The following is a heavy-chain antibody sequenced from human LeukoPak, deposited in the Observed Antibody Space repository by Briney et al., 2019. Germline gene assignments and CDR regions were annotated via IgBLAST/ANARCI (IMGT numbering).Heavy chain of an antibody. J-gene: IGHJ5*02. CDR2: IIPIFGSA. Sequence: GASVKVSCKASGGTFCSYAFSWVRQAPGQGLEWMGGIIPIFGSANYAKKFQGRVTITTDESTSTAYMELSSLRSEDTAVYYCARSVAAAGRGVDWFDPWGQGTLVTVSS. D-gene: IGHD6-13*01. V-gene: IGHV1-69*05. CDR3: ARSVAAAGRGVDWFDP. CDR1: GGTFCSYA.